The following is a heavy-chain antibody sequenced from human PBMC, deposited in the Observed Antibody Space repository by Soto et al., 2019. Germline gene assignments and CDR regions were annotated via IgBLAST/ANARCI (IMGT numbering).Heavy chain of an antibody. D-gene: IGHD3-10*01. J-gene: IGHJ6*02. CDR1: GFTVSSNY. Sequence: EVQLVETGGGLIQPGGSLRLSCAASGFTVSSNYMSWVRQAPGKGLEWVSVIYSGGSTYYADSVKGRFTISRDNSKNTLYLQMNSLRAEDTAVYYCARAPMVHIAYYYGMDVWGQGTTVTVSS. CDR3: ARAPMVHIAYYYGMDV. CDR2: IYSGGST. V-gene: IGHV3-53*02.